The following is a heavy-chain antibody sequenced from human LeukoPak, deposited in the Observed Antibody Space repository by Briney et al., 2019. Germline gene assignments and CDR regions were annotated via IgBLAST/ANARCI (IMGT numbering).Heavy chain of an antibody. D-gene: IGHD3-3*01. CDR3: ARGGGSGITIFGVVTPDNPKFDY. Sequence: SETLSLTCAVYGGSFSGYYWSWIRPPPGKGLEWIGEINHSGSTNYNPSLKSRVTISVDTSKNQFSLKLSSVTAADTAVYYCARGGGSGITIFGVVTPDNPKFDYWGQGTLVTVSS. CDR1: GGSFSGYY. J-gene: IGHJ4*02. V-gene: IGHV4-34*01. CDR2: INHSGST.